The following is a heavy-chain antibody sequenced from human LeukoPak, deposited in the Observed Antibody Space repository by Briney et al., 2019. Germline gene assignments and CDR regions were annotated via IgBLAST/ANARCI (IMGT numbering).Heavy chain of an antibody. V-gene: IGHV4-34*01. CDR3: ARYKSYYYDSSGYYYPVRYFDY. CDR1: GGSFSGYY. Sequence: MPSETLSLTCAVYGGSFSGYYWSWIRQPPGKGLEWIGEINHSGSTNYNPSLKSRVTISVDTSKNQFSLKLSSVTAADTAVYYCARYKSYYYDSSGYYYPVRYFDYWGQGTLVTVSS. CDR2: INHSGST. D-gene: IGHD3-22*01. J-gene: IGHJ4*02.